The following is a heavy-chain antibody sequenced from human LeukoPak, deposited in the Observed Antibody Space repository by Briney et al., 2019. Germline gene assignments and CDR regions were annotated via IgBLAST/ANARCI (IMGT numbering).Heavy chain of an antibody. CDR2: INSVATSP. V-gene: IGHV3-74*01. J-gene: IGHJ4*02. D-gene: IGHD2-21*01. CDR3: VRDPNYSENFDY. CDR1: GFPFSRYW. Sequence: GGSLRLSCEASGFPFSRYWMHWVRQVPGKGLEWLSRINSVATSPTYADSVKGRFTISRDNAKNTLYLQMNSLRAEDTAVYYCVRDPNYSENFDYWGQGALVTV.